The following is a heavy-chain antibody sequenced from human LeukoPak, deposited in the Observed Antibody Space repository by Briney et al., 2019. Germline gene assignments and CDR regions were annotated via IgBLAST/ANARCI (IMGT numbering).Heavy chain of an antibody. J-gene: IGHJ4*02. V-gene: IGHV4-38-2*02. Sequence: SETLSLTCTVSGHSINSGYYWGWIRQPPGKGLEWIGSINHSGTTYYSPSLKSRVTISVDTSKNQFSLNLSSVTAADTAVYYCAREGWFGSSYDYWGQGTLVTVSS. CDR1: GHSINSGYY. CDR2: INHSGTT. CDR3: AREGWFGSSYDY. D-gene: IGHD3-10*01.